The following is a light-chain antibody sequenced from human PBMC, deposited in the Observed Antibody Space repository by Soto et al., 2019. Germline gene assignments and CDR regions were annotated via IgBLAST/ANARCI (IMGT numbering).Light chain of an antibody. Sequence: ETVLTQSPATLSLSPGERATLSCRASQSVSSYLAWYQQKPGQPPRLLIYDVSNRATGIPARFSGSGSGTDFTLTISSLEPEDFAVYYCQHRSNWPLTFGGGTKVEIK. CDR2: DVS. V-gene: IGKV3-11*01. J-gene: IGKJ4*01. CDR1: QSVSSY. CDR3: QHRSNWPLT.